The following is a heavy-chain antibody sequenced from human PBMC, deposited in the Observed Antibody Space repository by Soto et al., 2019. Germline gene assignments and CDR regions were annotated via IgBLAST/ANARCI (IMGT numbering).Heavy chain of an antibody. CDR3: EREGGSYRFPANIDY. D-gene: IGHD1-26*01. J-gene: IGHJ4*02. CDR1: AYSISSGYY. V-gene: IGHV4-38-2*02. CDR2: IYPSGST. Sequence: ETLSLTCTVSAYSISSGYYWGWIRQPPGKGLEWIGSIYPSGSTYYNPSLKSRVTISVDTSKNQFSLKLTSVTAADTAVYYCEREGGSYRFPANIDYWGQGTLVPVYS.